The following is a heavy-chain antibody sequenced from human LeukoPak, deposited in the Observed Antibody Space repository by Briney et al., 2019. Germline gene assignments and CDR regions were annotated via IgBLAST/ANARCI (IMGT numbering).Heavy chain of an antibody. CDR2: ISGSGGST. CDR1: GFTFSSYA. V-gene: IGHV3-23*01. J-gene: IGHJ4*02. D-gene: IGHD4-17*01. CDR3: AKVGPQGDYDGGALDY. Sequence: PGGSLRLSCAASGFTFSSYAMSWVRQAPGKGLEWVSAISGSGGSTYYADSVKGRFTISRDNSKNTLYLQMNSRRAEDTAVYYCAKVGPQGDYDGGALDYWGQGTLVTVSS.